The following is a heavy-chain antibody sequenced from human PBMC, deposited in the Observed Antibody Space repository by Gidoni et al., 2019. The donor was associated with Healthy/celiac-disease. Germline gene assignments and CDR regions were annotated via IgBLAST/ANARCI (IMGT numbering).Heavy chain of an antibody. CDR2: ISYDGSNK. CDR1: GFTFSRYA. J-gene: IGHJ4*02. Sequence: QVQLVESGGGVVQPGRSLRLSCAASGFTFSRYAMHWVRQAPGKGLEWVAVISYDGSNKYYADSVKGRFTISRDNSKNTLYLQMNSLRAEDTAVYYCARDWNRDYVENEVGYWGQGTLVTVSS. V-gene: IGHV3-30-3*01. D-gene: IGHD4-17*01. CDR3: ARDWNRDYVENEVGY.